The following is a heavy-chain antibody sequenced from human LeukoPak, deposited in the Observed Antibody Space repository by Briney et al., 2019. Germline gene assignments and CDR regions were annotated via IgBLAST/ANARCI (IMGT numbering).Heavy chain of an antibody. D-gene: IGHD4-11*01. Sequence: ASVKVSCKASGYTFTGYYMHWVRQAPGQGLEWMGRINPNSGGTNYAQKFQGRVTMTRDTSISTAYMELSRLRSDDTAVYYCATKDEVTTGFDDWGQGTLVTVSS. J-gene: IGHJ4*02. CDR2: INPNSGGT. CDR3: ATKDEVTTGFDD. CDR1: GYTFTGYY. V-gene: IGHV1-2*06.